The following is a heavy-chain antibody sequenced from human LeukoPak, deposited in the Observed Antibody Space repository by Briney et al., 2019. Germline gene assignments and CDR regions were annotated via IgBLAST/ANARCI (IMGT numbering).Heavy chain of an antibody. J-gene: IGHJ3*02. D-gene: IGHD7-27*01. CDR2: IYYSGST. Sequence: PSETLSLTCTVSGGSISSYYWSWIRQPPGKGLEWIGNIYYSGSTNYNPSLKSRVTISVDTSKNQFSLKLSSVTAADTAVYYCARHLGDAFDIWGQGTMVTVSS. V-gene: IGHV4-59*08. CDR3: ARHLGDAFDI. CDR1: GGSISSYY.